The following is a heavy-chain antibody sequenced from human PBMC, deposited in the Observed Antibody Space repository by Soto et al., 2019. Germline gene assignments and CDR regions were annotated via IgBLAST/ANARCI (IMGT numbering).Heavy chain of an antibody. CDR1: GVAFSNYT. CDR2: VIPLLDAS. V-gene: IGHV1-69*08. J-gene: IGHJ6*03. D-gene: IGHD2-15*01. Sequence: QVQLVQSGAEVKKPGSSVRISCTASGVAFSNYTFTWVRRAPGQGLEWMGRVIPLLDASNYAEKFQARVTITADRSTSTAYMELSGLKSEDSAIYYCASGKSQMTQDRMGFYYYMDVWGKGTMVTVSS. CDR3: ASGKSQMTQDRMGFYYYMDV.